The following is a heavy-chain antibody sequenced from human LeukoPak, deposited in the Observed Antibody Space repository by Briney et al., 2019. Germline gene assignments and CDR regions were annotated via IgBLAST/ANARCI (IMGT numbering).Heavy chain of an antibody. J-gene: IGHJ4*02. CDR1: RGTFSSYA. CDR2: IIPIFCTA. D-gene: IGHD2-15*01. V-gene: IGHV1-69*05. Sequence: ASVKVSCKASRGTFSSYAISWVRQAPGQGLEWMGRIIPIFCTANYAQKFQGRVTITTDESTSTAYMELNSLRAEDTAVYYCARVLPWSYYFDSWGQGALVTVSS. CDR3: ARVLPWSYYFDS.